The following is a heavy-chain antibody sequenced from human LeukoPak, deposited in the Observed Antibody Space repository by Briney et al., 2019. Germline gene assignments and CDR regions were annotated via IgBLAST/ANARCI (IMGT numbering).Heavy chain of an antibody. CDR1: GFTLRSYG. Sequence: HSGGSLRLSCATSGFTLRSYGMSWVRQAPGKGLEWVSSISGSLDSTYYADSVKGRFTISRDNSKNTLYLEMNNLKAEDTAIYYCARSDVFDIWGQGTMVTVSS. CDR2: ISGSLDST. V-gene: IGHV3-23*01. CDR3: ARSDVFDI. J-gene: IGHJ3*02.